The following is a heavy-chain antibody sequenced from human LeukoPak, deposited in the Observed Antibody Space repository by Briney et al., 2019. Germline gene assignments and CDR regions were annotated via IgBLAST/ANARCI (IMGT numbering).Heavy chain of an antibody. V-gene: IGHV3-74*01. D-gene: IGHD3-22*01. CDR1: GFTFSSYG. CDR3: VRGTYDSPDY. J-gene: IGHJ4*02. CDR2: INSDGSST. Sequence: PGGSLRLSCAASGFTFSSYGMHWVRQGPGKGLVWVSRINSDGSSTTYADSVKGRFTISRDNAKNTLYLQMNSLRVEDTAVYYCVRGTYDSPDYWGQGTLVTVSS.